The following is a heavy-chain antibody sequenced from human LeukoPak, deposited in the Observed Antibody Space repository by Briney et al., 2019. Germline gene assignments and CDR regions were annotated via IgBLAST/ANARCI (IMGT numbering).Heavy chain of an antibody. CDR2: IYYSGST. D-gene: IGHD3-22*01. CDR1: GGSISSSSYY. V-gene: IGHV4-39*07. CDR3: ARDANPHYYDSSGYKAYWYFDL. Sequence: PSETLSLTCTVSGGSISSSSYYWGWIRQPPGKGLEWIGSIYYSGSTYYNPSLKSRVTISVDTSKNQFSLKLSSVTAADTAVYYCARDANPHYYDSSGYKAYWYFDLWGRGTLVTVSS. J-gene: IGHJ2*01.